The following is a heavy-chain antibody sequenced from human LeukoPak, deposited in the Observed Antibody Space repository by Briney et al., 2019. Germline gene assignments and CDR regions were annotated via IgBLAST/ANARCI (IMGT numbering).Heavy chain of an antibody. V-gene: IGHV4-61*01. CDR2: IYYSGST. D-gene: IGHD3-22*01. J-gene: IGHJ4*02. Sequence: SETLSLTCTVSGGSVSRGSYYWSWIRQPPGEGLEWIGYIYYSGSTNYNPSLKSRVTISVDTSKYQFSLKLSSVTAADTAVYYCARQSPEYSSGYYDYWGQGTLVTVSS. CDR1: GGSVSRGSYY. CDR3: ARQSPEYSSGYYDY.